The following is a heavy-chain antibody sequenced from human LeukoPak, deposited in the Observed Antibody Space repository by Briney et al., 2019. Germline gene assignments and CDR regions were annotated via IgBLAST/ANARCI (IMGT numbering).Heavy chain of an antibody. Sequence: QPGGSLRLSCAASGFTFSSYEMNWVRQAPGKGLEWVSCISSSGSAIYYADSVKGRFTISRDNAKNSLYLQMNSLRAEDTAVYYCARDMAAPGDYWGQGTLVTVSS. J-gene: IGHJ4*02. D-gene: IGHD6-13*01. CDR1: GFTFSSYE. CDR2: ISSSGSAI. CDR3: ARDMAAPGDY. V-gene: IGHV3-48*03.